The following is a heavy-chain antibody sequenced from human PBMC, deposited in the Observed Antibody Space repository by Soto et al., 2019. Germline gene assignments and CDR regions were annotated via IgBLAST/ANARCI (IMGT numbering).Heavy chain of an antibody. J-gene: IGHJ4*02. CDR1: GFTFSSYA. Sequence: EVQLLESGGGLVQPGRSLRLSCAASGFTFSSYAMSWVRQAPGKGLEWVSAISGSGGSTYYADSVKGRFTISRDNSKNTLYLQMNSLRAEDTAVYYCAKASGWFGEFDYWGQGTLVTVSS. CDR2: ISGSGGST. V-gene: IGHV3-23*01. D-gene: IGHD3-10*01. CDR3: AKASGWFGEFDY.